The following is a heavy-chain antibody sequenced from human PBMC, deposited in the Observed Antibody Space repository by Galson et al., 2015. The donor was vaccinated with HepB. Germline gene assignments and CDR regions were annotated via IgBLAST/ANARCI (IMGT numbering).Heavy chain of an antibody. CDR3: ARVADSDYGDHSHFDS. D-gene: IGHD4-17*01. CDR1: GFTFSDYY. CDR2: ISSSTIYT. J-gene: IGHJ4*02. V-gene: IGHV3-11*06. Sequence: SLRLSCAASGFTFSDYYMSWIRQAPGKGLEWLSYISSSTIYTNYADSVKGRFTISRDNVKNSMYLQMNRLRAEDTAVYYCARVADSDYGDHSHFDSRGQGTLVTVSS.